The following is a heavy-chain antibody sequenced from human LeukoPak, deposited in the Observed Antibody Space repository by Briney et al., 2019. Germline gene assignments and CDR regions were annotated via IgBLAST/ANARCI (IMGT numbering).Heavy chain of an antibody. CDR3: ARDGDGYDDAFDI. D-gene: IGHD5-12*01. Sequence: GGSLRLSCTVSGFTVSSNSMSWVRQAPGKGLEWVSFIYSDNTHYSDSVKGRFTISRDNAKNSLYLQMDSLRAEDTAVYYCARDGDGYDDAFDIWGQGTMVTVSS. V-gene: IGHV3-53*01. CDR1: GFTVSSNS. J-gene: IGHJ3*02. CDR2: IYSDNT.